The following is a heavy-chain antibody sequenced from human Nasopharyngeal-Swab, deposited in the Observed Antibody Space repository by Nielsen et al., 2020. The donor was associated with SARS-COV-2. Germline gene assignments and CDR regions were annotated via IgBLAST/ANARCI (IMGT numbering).Heavy chain of an antibody. Sequence: GGSLRLSCAASGLTFDNHWMTWVRQAPGKGLEWVATIKPDGSEKYYVDSVKGRFTISRDNAKNSLYLQVNSLRAEDTAVYFCARDLRDSSGYYAFDYWGQGTLVTVSS. D-gene: IGHD3-22*01. J-gene: IGHJ4*02. CDR1: GLTFDNHW. V-gene: IGHV3-7*01. CDR3: ARDLRDSSGYYAFDY. CDR2: IKPDGSEK.